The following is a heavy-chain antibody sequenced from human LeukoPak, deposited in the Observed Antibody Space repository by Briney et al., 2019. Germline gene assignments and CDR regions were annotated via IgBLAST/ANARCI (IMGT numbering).Heavy chain of an antibody. D-gene: IGHD5-12*01. CDR3: ARAVARIYYFDY. CDR2: INSDGSST. V-gene: IGHV3-74*01. J-gene: IGHJ4*02. Sequence: PGGSLRLSCAASGFTFSSYWMHWVRQAPGKGLVWVSRINSDGSSTSYADSVKGRFTISRDNAKNTLYLQMNSLRAEDTAVYYCARAVARIYYFDYWGQGTLVTVSS. CDR1: GFTFSSYW.